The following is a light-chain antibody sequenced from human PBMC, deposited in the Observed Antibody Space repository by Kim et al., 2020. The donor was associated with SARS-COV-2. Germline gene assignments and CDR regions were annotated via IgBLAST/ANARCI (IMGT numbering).Light chain of an antibody. CDR1: SRRSSY. CDR2: GKK. CDR3: NSRESSDGHFV. Sequence: LVQTVRITCQGDSRRSSYGSWCQKKREQTPVIVISGKKSRPSGIPPRFSGSSSGNTASLSITGAQTEDEADYYCNSRESSDGHFVFGPGTKFTVL. J-gene: IGLJ1*01. V-gene: IGLV3-19*01.